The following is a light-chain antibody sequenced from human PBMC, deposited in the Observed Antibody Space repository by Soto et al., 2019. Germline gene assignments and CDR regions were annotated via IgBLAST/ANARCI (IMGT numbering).Light chain of an antibody. CDR3: QQYNSYPYT. V-gene: IGKV1-5*01. CDR2: DAS. Sequence: DIQMTQSPSTLSASVGDRVTITCRASQSISSWLAWYQQKPGKAPKLLIYDASSLESGVPSRFRGSGYGTEFTLTISSLQPDDFATYYCQQYNSYPYTFGQGTKVDIK. CDR1: QSISSW. J-gene: IGKJ2*01.